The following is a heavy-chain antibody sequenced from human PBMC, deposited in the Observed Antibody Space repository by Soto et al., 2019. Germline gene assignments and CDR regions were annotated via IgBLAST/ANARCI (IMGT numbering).Heavy chain of an antibody. D-gene: IGHD3-10*01. CDR3: ARITVAPSGPYYNVDV. Sequence: SETLSLTCSVLGVSISSEDYFWSWIRQPPGKGPEWIGHIYNSGGTYYSPSLENRLSISVDRSENRFSLSLNHVTAADTAVYFCARITVAPSGPYYNVDVWGQGTMVTVSS. CDR2: IYNSGGT. CDR1: GVSISSEDYF. J-gene: IGHJ6*02. V-gene: IGHV4-30-4*01.